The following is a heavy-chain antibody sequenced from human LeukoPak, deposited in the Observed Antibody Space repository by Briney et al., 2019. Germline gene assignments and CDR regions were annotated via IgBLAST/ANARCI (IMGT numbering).Heavy chain of an antibody. CDR1: GGSISSYY. J-gene: IGHJ4*02. D-gene: IGHD3-22*01. Sequence: SETLSLTCTVSGGSISSYYWSWIRQPPGKGLEWIGYIYYSGSTNYNPSLKSRVTISVDTSKNQFSLKLSSVTAADTAVYYCARVKYYYDSSGYHKDSSSYYFDYWGQGTLVTVSS. V-gene: IGHV4-59*08. CDR2: IYYSGST. CDR3: ARVKYYYDSSGYHKDSSSYYFDY.